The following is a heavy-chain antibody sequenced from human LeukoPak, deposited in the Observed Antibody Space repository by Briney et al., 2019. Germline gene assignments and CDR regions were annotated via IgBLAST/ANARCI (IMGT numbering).Heavy chain of an antibody. CDR1: GFTFSSYG. CDR2: IRYDGSNK. CDR3: AKRGGLSSLFDP. V-gene: IGHV3-30*02. D-gene: IGHD2-15*01. Sequence: GGSLRLSCAASGFTFSSYGMHWVRQAPGKGLEWVAFIRYDGSNKYYADSVKCRFTISRDNSKNTLYLQMNSLRAEDTAVYYCAKRGGLSSLFDPWGQGTLVTVSS. J-gene: IGHJ5*02.